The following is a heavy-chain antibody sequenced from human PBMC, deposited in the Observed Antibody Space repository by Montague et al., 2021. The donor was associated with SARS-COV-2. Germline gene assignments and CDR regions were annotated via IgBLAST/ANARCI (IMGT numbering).Heavy chain of an antibody. Sequence: SETLSLTCSVSGFSISSGYYWGWIRQTPGKGLEWIGSRYENGATYYSRXXKRPVTILLDTSKNQFSLSLTSVTAADTAVYYCARSGVGIFDFSYFDSWGQGSLVIVSS. V-gene: IGHV4-38-2*02. D-gene: IGHD3-3*01. CDR1: GFSISSGYY. CDR2: RYENGAT. CDR3: ARSGVGIFDFSYFDS. J-gene: IGHJ4*02.